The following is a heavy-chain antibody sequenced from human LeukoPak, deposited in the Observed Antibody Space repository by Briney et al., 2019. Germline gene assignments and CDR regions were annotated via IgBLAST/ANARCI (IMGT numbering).Heavy chain of an antibody. D-gene: IGHD4-4*01. CDR1: GFTFITYA. CDR3: AKKSFTEKLKHFDY. Sequence: PGGSLRLSCAASGFTFITYAMNWVRQAPGKGLEWVSGISRSGGSTYYAGSVKGRFTISRDNSKNTLYLQMNSLRAEDTAVYYCAKKSFTEKLKHFDYWGQGTLVTVSS. J-gene: IGHJ4*02. V-gene: IGHV3-23*01. CDR2: ISRSGGST.